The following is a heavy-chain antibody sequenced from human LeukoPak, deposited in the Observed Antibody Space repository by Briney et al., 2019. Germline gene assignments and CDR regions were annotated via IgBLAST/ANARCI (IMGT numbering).Heavy chain of an antibody. J-gene: IGHJ4*02. CDR1: EFTFNNYA. V-gene: IGHV3-23*01. CDR2: IDGSGKNT. D-gene: IGHD1-26*01. CDR3: AKDRFPHTTQRPLSFDN. Sequence: GGSLRLSCVASEFTFNNYAMSWVHQAPGRGLEWVSAIDGSGKNTYYAGSVTGRFTISRDNSRNTVNLQMDSLRAEDTALYYCAKDRFPHTTQRPLSFDNWGQGTVVTVSS.